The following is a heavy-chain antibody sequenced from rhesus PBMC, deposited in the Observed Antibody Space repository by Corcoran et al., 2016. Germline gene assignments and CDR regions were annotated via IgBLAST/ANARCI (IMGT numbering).Heavy chain of an antibody. V-gene: IGHV4-76*01. D-gene: IGHD5-42*01. J-gene: IGHJ4*01. CDR2: IYSTTGNT. CDR1: GASSSGGVA. Sequence: QVQLQESGPGLVKPSEPLSLPCAGSGASSSGGVAWSWLRQPPGEGVGGIGVIFVGYIYSTTGNTTYNPSLKNRVTFSKNTSKNQFSLKLSSVTAADTAVYYCARHVGIQWVQFHFDYWGQGVLVTVSS. CDR3: ARHVGIQWVQFHFDY.